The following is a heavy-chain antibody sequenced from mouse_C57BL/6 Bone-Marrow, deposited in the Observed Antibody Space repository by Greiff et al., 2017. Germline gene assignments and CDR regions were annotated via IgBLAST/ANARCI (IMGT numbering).Heavy chain of an antibody. CDR1: GFPITSGYY. V-gene: IGHV12-3*01. Sequence: QVQLKESGPGLVKPSQSLFLTCSITGFPITSGYYWIWIRQSPGKPLEWMGYITHSGETFYNPSLQSPISITRETSKNQFFLQLNSVTTEDTAMYYCAGDSRYYYGSSLHWYFDVWGTGTTVTVSS. J-gene: IGHJ1*03. CDR3: AGDSRYYYGSSLHWYFDV. CDR2: ITHSGET. D-gene: IGHD1-1*01.